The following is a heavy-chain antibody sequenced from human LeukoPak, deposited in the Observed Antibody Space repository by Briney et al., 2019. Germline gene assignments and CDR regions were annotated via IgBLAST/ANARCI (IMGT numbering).Heavy chain of an antibody. V-gene: IGHV3-74*03. CDR2: VNSDGRFT. Sequence: GGSLRLSCAASGFFFSNYGMHWVRQAPGKGLVWVSRVNSDGRFTKYADSVKGRFTISRDNSKNTLYLQMNSLRAEDTAVYYCAKDVAHIAVTGTDWFDPGGQGTQVTVSS. CDR3: AKDVAHIAVTGTDWFDP. CDR1: GFFFSNYG. J-gene: IGHJ5*02. D-gene: IGHD6-19*01.